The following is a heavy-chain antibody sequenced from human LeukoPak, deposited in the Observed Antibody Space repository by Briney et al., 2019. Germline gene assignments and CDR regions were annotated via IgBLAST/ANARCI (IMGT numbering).Heavy chain of an antibody. Sequence: GESLRLSCAASGFTFSYNWMSWVRQAAGKGLEWVANINPDGSTKLYVGSGRGRFTISRDNAKNSLYLDMNSLRVDDTAVYYCARGDSSTGWWFDPWGQGARVTVSS. CDR2: INPDGSTK. CDR3: ARGDSSTGWWFDP. CDR1: GFTFSYNW. D-gene: IGHD6-13*01. V-gene: IGHV3-7*01. J-gene: IGHJ5*02.